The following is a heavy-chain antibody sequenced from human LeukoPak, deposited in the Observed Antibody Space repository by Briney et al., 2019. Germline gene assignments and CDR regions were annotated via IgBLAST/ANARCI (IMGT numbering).Heavy chain of an antibody. V-gene: IGHV3-74*01. D-gene: IGHD5-12*01. CDR3: ATHSPEWRYSGYYNFYYMDV. J-gene: IGHJ6*03. CDR1: GFTLSSYW. Sequence: GGSLRLSCAASGFTLSSYWMHWVRQAPGKGLVWVSRINSDGSSTSYADSVKGRFTISRDNAKNTLYLQMNSLRAEDTAVYYCATHSPEWRYSGYYNFYYMDVWGKGTTVTVSS. CDR2: INSDGSST.